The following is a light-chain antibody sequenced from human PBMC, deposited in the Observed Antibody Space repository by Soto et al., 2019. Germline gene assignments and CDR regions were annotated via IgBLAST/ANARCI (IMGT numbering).Light chain of an antibody. V-gene: IGLV2-8*01. Sequence: LTQPPSASGSPGQSVTISCTGTSSDVGGYDYVSWYQQHPGKAPKLMIYEVTIRPSGDSDRFSGSKSGNTASLTVSGLQAEDEADYYCSSYTGGNPSYVFGTGTKVTVL. CDR3: SSYTGGNPSYV. CDR1: SSDVGGYDY. CDR2: EVT. J-gene: IGLJ1*01.